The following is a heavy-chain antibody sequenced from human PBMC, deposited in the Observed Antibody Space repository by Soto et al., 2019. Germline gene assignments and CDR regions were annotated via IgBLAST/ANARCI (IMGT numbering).Heavy chain of an antibody. Sequence: QVQLVQSGAEVKKPGSSLKLSCRASGGSFTSYSISWLRQAPGQGLEWMGGIIPVFGTTSYAQRLQGRVTITADESTSTAYLDLSSLISEDTAVYYCARDPRIYCTSSSCHSYFASWGQGTLVTVSS. V-gene: IGHV1-69*01. CDR2: IIPVFGTT. CDR3: ARDPRIYCTSSSCHSYFAS. J-gene: IGHJ4*02. CDR1: GGSFTSYS. D-gene: IGHD2-2*01.